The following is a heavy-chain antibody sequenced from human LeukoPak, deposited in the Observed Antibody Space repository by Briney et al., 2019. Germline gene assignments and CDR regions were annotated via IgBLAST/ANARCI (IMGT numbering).Heavy chain of an antibody. Sequence: SETLSLTCAVYGGSFSGYYWSWIRQPPGKGLGWIGEINHSGSTNYNPSLKSRVTISVDTSKNQFSLKLSSVTAADTAVYYCARQRSIYDYVWGSYRHILDYWGQGTLVTVSS. CDR2: INHSGST. V-gene: IGHV4-34*01. J-gene: IGHJ4*02. D-gene: IGHD3-16*02. CDR3: ARQRSIYDYVWGSYRHILDY. CDR1: GGSFSGYY.